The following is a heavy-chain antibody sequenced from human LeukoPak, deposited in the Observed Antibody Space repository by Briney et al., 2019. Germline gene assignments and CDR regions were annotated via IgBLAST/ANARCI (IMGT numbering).Heavy chain of an antibody. D-gene: IGHD5-18*01. J-gene: IGHJ6*03. CDR2: IHYTGNT. CDR1: GGSIGGSSSH. Sequence: SETLSLTCTVSGGSIGGSSSHWAWIRQSPGKGLEWIGSIHYTGNTYYNPSLKSRVTMSVETSENQFSLRLRSVTAADTAVYYCAGKRGGAMVNRFVGDYYYYMDVWGKGTTVTVSS. CDR3: AGKRGGAMVNRFVGDYYYYMDV. V-gene: IGHV4-39*07.